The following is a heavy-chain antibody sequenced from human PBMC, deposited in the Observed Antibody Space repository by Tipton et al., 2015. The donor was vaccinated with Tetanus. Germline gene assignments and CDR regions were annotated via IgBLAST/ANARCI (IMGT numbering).Heavy chain of an antibody. V-gene: IGHV4-30-2*01. J-gene: IGHJ5*02. CDR1: GGSISSGGYS. CDR2: MYYSGTT. D-gene: IGHD6-6*01. CDR3: ARATSIGPAYNWFDP. Sequence: TLSLTCAVSGGSISSGGYSWTWIRQPPGKGLQWIGYMYYSGTTHYNPSLKSRVTISIDRSKNQLSLKLTSVTAADTAVYYCARATSIGPAYNWFDPWGQGTLVTVSS.